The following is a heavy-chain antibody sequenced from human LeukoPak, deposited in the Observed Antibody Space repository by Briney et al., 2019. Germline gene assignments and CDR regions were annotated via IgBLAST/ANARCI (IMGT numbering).Heavy chain of an antibody. CDR1: GYTFTSYY. CDR3: ARGRMRGYYYYMDV. V-gene: IGHV1-69*13. D-gene: IGHD2/OR15-2a*01. CDR2: IIPIFGTA. Sequence: GASVKVSCKASGYTFTSYYMHWVRQAPGQGLEWMGGIIPIFGTANYAQKFQGRVTITADESTSTAYMELSSLRSEDTAVYYCARGRMRGYYYYMDVWGKGTTVTISS. J-gene: IGHJ6*03.